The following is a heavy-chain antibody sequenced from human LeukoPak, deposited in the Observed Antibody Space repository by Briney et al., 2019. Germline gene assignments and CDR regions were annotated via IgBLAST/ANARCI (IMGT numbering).Heavy chain of an antibody. CDR1: GYTFTSYV. CDR2: IIPIFGTA. D-gene: IGHD5-12*01. CDR3: ARDRGEYSGQYYYYMDV. V-gene: IGHV1-69*05. J-gene: IGHJ6*03. Sequence: SVKVSCKASGYTFTSYVISWVRQAPGQGLEWMGGIIPIFGTANYAQKFQGRVTITTDESTSTAYMELSSLRSEDTAVYYCARDRGEYSGQYYYYMDVWGTGTTVTVSS.